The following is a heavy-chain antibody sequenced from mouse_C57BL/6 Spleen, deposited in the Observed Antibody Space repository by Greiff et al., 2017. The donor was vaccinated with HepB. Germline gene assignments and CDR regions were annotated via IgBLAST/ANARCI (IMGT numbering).Heavy chain of an antibody. V-gene: IGHV6-3*01. J-gene: IGHJ1*03. Sequence: EVQLQQSGGGLVQPGGSMKLSCVASGFTFSNYWMNWVRQSPEKGLEWVAQIRLKSDNYATHYAESVKGRFTISRDDSKSSVYLQMNNLRAEDTGIYYCTGLGLYWYFDVWGTGTTVTVSS. CDR3: TGLGLYWYFDV. D-gene: IGHD4-1*01. CDR1: GFTFSNYW. CDR2: IRLKSDNYAT.